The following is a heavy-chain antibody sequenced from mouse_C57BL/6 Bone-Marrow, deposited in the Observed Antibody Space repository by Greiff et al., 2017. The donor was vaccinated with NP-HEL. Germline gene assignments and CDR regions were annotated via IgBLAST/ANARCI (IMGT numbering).Heavy chain of an antibody. V-gene: IGHV1-80*01. J-gene: IGHJ2*01. Sequence: VHLVESGAELVKPGASVKISCKASGYAFSSYWMNWVKQRPGKGLEWIGQIYPGDGDTNYNGKFKGKATLTADKSSSTAYMQLSSLTSEDSAVYFCARGYYYGSDYFDYWGQGTTLTVSS. CDR3: ARGYYYGSDYFDY. D-gene: IGHD1-1*01. CDR2: IYPGDGDT. CDR1: GYAFSSYW.